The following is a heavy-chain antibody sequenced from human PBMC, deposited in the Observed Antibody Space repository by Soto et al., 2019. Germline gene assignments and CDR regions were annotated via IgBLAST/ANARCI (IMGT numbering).Heavy chain of an antibody. CDR1: GYTFISHG. CDR3: ARVSSSIVVVPDYGMDV. V-gene: IGHV1-18*04. J-gene: IGHJ6*02. D-gene: IGHD2-15*01. Sequence: QVQLVQSGVEVKKPGASVKVSCKASGYTFISHGISGVRQAPGQGLEWMGWISGKNGNTNYAQKLQGRVTLTTDTSTSTAYMELRSRRSDDTAVYYCARVSSSIVVVPDYGMDVWGQGTTVTVSS. CDR2: ISGKNGNT.